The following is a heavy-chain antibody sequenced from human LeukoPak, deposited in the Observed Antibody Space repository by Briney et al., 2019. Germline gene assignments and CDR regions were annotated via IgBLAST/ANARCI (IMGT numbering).Heavy chain of an antibody. CDR2: IYYSGST. CDR3: ARVGYYYYYYMDV. V-gene: IGHV4-59*01. Sequence: SETLSLTCTVSGGSISSYYWSWIRQPPGKGLEWIGYIYYSGSTNYNPSLKSRVTISVDTSKNQFSLKLSSVTAADTAVYYCARVGYYYYYYMDVWGEGTTVTVSS. J-gene: IGHJ6*03. CDR1: GGSISSYY.